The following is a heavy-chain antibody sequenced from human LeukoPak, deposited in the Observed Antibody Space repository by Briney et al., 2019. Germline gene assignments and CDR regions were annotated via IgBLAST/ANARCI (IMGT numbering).Heavy chain of an antibody. CDR1: GFTFSSYA. CDR2: ISGSGGST. J-gene: IGHJ6*03. D-gene: IGHD3-10*01. V-gene: IGHV3-23*01. CDR3: AKVKRPGDYYYYMDV. Sequence: PGGSLRLSCAASGFTFSSYAMSWVRQAPGKGLEWVSGISGSGGSTYYADSVKGRFTISRDNSKNTLYLQMNSLRAEDTAVYYCAKVKRPGDYYYYMDVWGKGTTVTVSS.